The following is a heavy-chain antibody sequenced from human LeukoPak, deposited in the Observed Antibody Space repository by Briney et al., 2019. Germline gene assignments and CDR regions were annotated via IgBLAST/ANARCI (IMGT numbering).Heavy chain of an antibody. V-gene: IGHV5-51*01. CDR3: ARRAYGSGSYRPGEFDP. CDR1: GYSFTSYW. Sequence: GESLKISCKGSGYSFTSYWIGWVRTMPGKGLEWMGITYPGDSDTRYSPSFQGQVTISADKSISTAYLQWSSLRASDTAMYYCARRAYGSGSYRPGEFDPWGQGTLVTVSS. J-gene: IGHJ5*02. D-gene: IGHD3-10*01. CDR2: TYPGDSDT.